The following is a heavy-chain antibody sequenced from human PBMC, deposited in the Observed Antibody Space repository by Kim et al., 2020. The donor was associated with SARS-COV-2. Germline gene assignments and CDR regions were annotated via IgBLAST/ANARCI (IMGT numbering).Heavy chain of an antibody. CDR1: GFVFGSYG. J-gene: IGHJ6*01. CDR3: AREDYGGNPDYFYGMDV. D-gene: IGHD4-17*01. V-gene: IGHV3-33*01. Sequence: GGSLRLSCAASGFVFGSYGMHWVRQAPGKGLEWVAVIWYDGSSKDYSDSVKGRFTISRDNSKNTLFLQMNSLRAEDTAVYYCAREDYGGNPDYFYGMDVWGEGPTVTVPS. CDR2: IWYDGSSK.